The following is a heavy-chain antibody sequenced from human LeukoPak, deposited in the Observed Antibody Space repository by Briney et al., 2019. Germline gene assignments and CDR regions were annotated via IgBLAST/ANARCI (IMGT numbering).Heavy chain of an antibody. D-gene: IGHD6-6*01. CDR2: IYYSGST. CDR3: AREPPEIAAADY. Sequence: SETLSLTCTVSGGSISSYYWSWIRQPPGKGLEWIGYIYYSGSTNYNPSLKSRVTISVDTSKNQFSLKLSSVTAADTAVYYCAREPPEIAAADYWGQGTLVTVSS. V-gene: IGHV4-59*12. CDR1: GGSISSYY. J-gene: IGHJ4*02.